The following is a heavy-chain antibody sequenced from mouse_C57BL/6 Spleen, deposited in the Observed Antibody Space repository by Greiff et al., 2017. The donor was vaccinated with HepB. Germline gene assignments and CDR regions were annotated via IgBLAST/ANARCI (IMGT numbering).Heavy chain of an antibody. V-gene: IGHV8-12*01. CDR2: IYWDDDK. J-gene: IGHJ3*01. CDR3: ARSYYYGSSYVLFAY. Sequence: QVTLKESGPGILQSSQTLSLTCSFSGFSLSTSGMGVSWIRQPSGKGLEWLAHIYWDDDKRYNPSLKSRLTISKDTSRNQVFLKITSVDTADTATYYCARSYYYGSSYVLFAYWGQGTLVTVSA. D-gene: IGHD1-1*01. CDR1: GFSLSTSGMG.